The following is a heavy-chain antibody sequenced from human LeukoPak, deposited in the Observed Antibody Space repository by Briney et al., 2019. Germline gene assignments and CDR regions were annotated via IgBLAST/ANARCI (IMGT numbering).Heavy chain of an antibody. Sequence: PSETLSLTCAVYGGSFSGYYWSWIRQPPGKGLEWIGEINHSGSTNYNPSLKSRVTISVDTSKNQFSLKLSSVTAADTAVYYCARSTYYDFWSGYSPAGYFQHWGQGTLVTVSS. CDR2: INHSGST. CDR3: ARSTYYDFWSGYSPAGYFQH. J-gene: IGHJ1*01. D-gene: IGHD3-3*01. CDR1: GGSFSGYY. V-gene: IGHV4-34*01.